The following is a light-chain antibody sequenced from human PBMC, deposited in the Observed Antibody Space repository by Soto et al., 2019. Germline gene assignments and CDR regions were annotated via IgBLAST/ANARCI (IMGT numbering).Light chain of an antibody. V-gene: IGKV2-30*01. CDR3: QQYDSLPLT. CDR2: KVS. Sequence: DIVMTQSPLSLPVTHGEPASISCRSSQGLVYSDGNIHLNWFQQRPGQSPRRLIYKVSNRDSGVPDRFSGGGSGTDFALTISSLEPEDIATYYCQQYDSLPLTFGQGTRLEIK. J-gene: IGKJ5*01. CDR1: QGLVYSDGNIH.